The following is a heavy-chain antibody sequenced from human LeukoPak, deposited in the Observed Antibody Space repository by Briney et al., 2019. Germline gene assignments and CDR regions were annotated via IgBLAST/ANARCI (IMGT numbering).Heavy chain of an antibody. J-gene: IGHJ3*02. CDR2: ISSSSSYI. V-gene: IGHV3-21*01. CDR3: ARESDRYLWFGELVNDAFDI. Sequence: GSLRLSCAASGITFSSYAMSWVRQAPGKGLEWVSSISSSSSYIYYADSVKGRFTISRDNAKNSLYLQMNSLRADDTAVYYCARESDRYLWFGELVNDAFDIWGQGTMVTVSS. D-gene: IGHD3-10*01. CDR1: GITFSSYA.